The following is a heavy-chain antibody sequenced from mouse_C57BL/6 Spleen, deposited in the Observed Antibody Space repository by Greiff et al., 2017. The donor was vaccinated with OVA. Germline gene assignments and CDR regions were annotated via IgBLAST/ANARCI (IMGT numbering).Heavy chain of an antibody. J-gene: IGHJ4*01. Sequence: QVQLKESGPGLVAPSQSLSITCTVSGFSLTSYGVHWVRQPPGKGLEWLVVIWSDGSTTYNSALKSRLSISKDNSKSQVFLKMNSLQTDDTAMYYCARHDHDGYQFSYYYAMDYWGQGTSVTVSS. CDR1: GFSLTSYG. CDR2: IWSDGST. CDR3: ARHDHDGYQFSYYYAMDY. V-gene: IGHV2-6-1*01. D-gene: IGHD2-3*01.